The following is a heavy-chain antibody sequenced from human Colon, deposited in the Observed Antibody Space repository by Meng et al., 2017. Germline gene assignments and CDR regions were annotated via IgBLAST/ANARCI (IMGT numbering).Heavy chain of an antibody. D-gene: IGHD5-18*01. Sequence: QVELQESGPGLVNPSEILSRTSTVSGGSISSCYWGWIRQPPGKGLELSVYIFYSGSTNYNPSLKGRVTISADTSKNQFSLKLTSVTAADTDVYYCAREAGGTASYDYWGQGTLVTVSS. CDR2: IFYSGST. J-gene: IGHJ4*02. CDR3: AREAGGTASYDY. V-gene: IGHV4-59*01. CDR1: GGSISSCY.